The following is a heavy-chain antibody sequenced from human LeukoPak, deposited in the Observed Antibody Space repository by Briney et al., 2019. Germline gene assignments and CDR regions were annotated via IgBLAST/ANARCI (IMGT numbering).Heavy chain of an antibody. CDR2: IYYSGST. Sequence: SETLSLXXXXXGGSISSYYWSWIRQPPGKGLEWIGYIYYSGSTNYNPSLKSRVTIPVDTSKNQFSLKLSSVTAADTAVYYCASFEYSRSFDAFDIWGQGTMVTVSS. CDR3: ASFEYSRSFDAFDI. CDR1: GGSISSYY. D-gene: IGHD6-6*01. V-gene: IGHV4-59*08. J-gene: IGHJ3*02.